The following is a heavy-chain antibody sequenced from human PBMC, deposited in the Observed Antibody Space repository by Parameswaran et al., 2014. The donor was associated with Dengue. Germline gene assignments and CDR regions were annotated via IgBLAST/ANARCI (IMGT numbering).Heavy chain of an antibody. CDR2: ISGSGGST. J-gene: IGHJ4*02. D-gene: IGHD4-17*01. CDR3: AKLYEDGGDYDY. Sequence: QAGGSLRLSCAASGFTFSSYAMSWVRQAPGKGLEWVSAISGSGGSTYYADSVKGRFTISRDNSKNTLYLQMNSLRAEDTAVYYCAKLYEDGGDYDYWGQGTLVTVSS. CDR1: GFTFSSYA. V-gene: IGHV3-23*01.